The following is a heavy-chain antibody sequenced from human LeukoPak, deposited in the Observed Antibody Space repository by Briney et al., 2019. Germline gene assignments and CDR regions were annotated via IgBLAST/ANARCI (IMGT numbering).Heavy chain of an antibody. V-gene: IGHV1-18*01. D-gene: IGHD6-13*01. J-gene: IGHJ4*02. Sequence: ASVKVSCKASGYTLANYGISWVRQAPGQGLEWVGWISAYNGNTNSAQKLQGRVTMTTDTSTSTAYMELRSLRSDDTALYYCARDGAAAGRTFDYWGQGTLVTVSS. CDR1: GYTLANYG. CDR2: ISAYNGNT. CDR3: ARDGAAAGRTFDY.